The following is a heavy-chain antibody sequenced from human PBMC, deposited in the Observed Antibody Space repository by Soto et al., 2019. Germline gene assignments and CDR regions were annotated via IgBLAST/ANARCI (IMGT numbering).Heavy chain of an antibody. Sequence: QVQLVQSGAEVNKPGSSVKVSCKASGGTFSSYAISWVRQAPGHGLEWMAGIISIFGAANYAQKFQGRVTITANESSSTGHMELSSLRCEGTAVYYCAKKDRRYYDCWGGYYKSPDWFDPCGQGTLVTVSS. CDR1: GGTFSSYA. CDR3: AKKDRRYYDCWGGYYKSPDWFDP. CDR2: IISIFGAA. V-gene: IGHV1-69*01. D-gene: IGHD3-3*01. J-gene: IGHJ5*02.